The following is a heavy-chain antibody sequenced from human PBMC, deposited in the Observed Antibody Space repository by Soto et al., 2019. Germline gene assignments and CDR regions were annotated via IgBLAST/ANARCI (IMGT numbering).Heavy chain of an antibody. CDR2: IKSKPDGGTT. D-gene: IGHD3-22*01. Sequence: EMQLGESGGGLVKPGGSLRLSCAVSGYAFEVAWMNWVRPAPGKGLEWVGRIKSKPDGGTTEYAAPVEGRFTISRDDATSTLYLQINSLRTEYTAVYYCTTVRRDYYGNSYMDLWGKGTTVTVSS. CDR3: TTVRRDYYGNSYMDL. CDR1: GYAFEVAW. V-gene: IGHV3-15*01. J-gene: IGHJ6*03.